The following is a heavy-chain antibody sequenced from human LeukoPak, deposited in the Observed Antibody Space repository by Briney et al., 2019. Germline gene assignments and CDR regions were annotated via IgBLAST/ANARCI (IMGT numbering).Heavy chain of an antibody. CDR2: IKQDGSEK. Sequence: GGSLRLSCAASGFTFSSCWMSWVRQAPGKGLEWVANIKQDGSEKYYVDSVKGRFAISRDNAKNSLYLQMNSLRAEDTAVYYCARESGIAAALDLWGQGTLVTVSS. J-gene: IGHJ5*02. D-gene: IGHD6-13*01. CDR3: ARESGIAAALDL. CDR1: GFTFSSCW. V-gene: IGHV3-7*01.